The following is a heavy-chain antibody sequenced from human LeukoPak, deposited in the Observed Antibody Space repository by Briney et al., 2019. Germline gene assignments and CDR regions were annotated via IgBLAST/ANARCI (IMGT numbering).Heavy chain of an antibody. CDR2: ISPGDSGI. CDR3: AAGGASAP. D-gene: IGHD3-16*01. J-gene: IGHJ5*02. Sequence: GGSLKISCKGSGYSFTNFWIGWVRQMPGKGLEWMGVISPGDSGIRYSPSFQGQVTISVDKSISTAYLQWSSLKASDSAMYYCAAGGASAPWGQGTLVTVSS. CDR1: GYSFTNFW. V-gene: IGHV5-51*01.